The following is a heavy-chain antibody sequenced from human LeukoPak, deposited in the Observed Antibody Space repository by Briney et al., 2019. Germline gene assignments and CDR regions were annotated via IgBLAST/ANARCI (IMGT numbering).Heavy chain of an antibody. CDR3: ARQPPGSGWCDH. Sequence: SETLSLTCTVSGGSISTYYWSWIRQPPGKGLEWIGHIYYSGSTNYNPSLKSRVTISVDTSKNQFSLKLSSVTAADTAVYYCARQPPGSGWCDHWGQGSLVTVSS. J-gene: IGHJ5*02. D-gene: IGHD6-19*01. CDR1: GGSISTYY. V-gene: IGHV4-59*08. CDR2: IYYSGST.